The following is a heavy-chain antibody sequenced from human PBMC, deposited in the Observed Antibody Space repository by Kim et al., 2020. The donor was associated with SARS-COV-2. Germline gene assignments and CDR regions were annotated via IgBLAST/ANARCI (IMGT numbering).Heavy chain of an antibody. CDR2: ISYDGSHE. V-gene: IGHV3-30-3*01. J-gene: IGHJ3*02. Sequence: GGSLRLSCVASGFTFRNYAMYWVRQAPGKGLEWVAVISYDGSHESYPDSVKGRFTISRDSSKNTLYLQMNSLRTDDTALYYCARDGGLLGDSGSYFGAFDIWGHGTMVTVSS. CDR1: GFTFRNYA. D-gene: IGHD1-26*01. CDR3: ARDGGLLGDSGSYFGAFDI.